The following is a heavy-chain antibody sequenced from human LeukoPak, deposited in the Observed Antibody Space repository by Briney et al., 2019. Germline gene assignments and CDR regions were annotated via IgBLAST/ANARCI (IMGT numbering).Heavy chain of an antibody. J-gene: IGHJ6*03. Sequence: SETLSLTCAVYGGSFSDYSWTWIRRAPGEGLEWIGEINHNGGTNHNPSLVSRVIMSVDTSKNQFSLKVSSVTAADTAVYYCARVAYRYSINDWSRTGLGAYATKYYYYMDVWGKGTTVTVSS. CDR3: ARVAYRYSINDWSRTGLGAYATKYYYYMDV. D-gene: IGHD3-9*01. V-gene: IGHV4-34*01. CDR2: INHNGGT. CDR1: GGSFSDYS.